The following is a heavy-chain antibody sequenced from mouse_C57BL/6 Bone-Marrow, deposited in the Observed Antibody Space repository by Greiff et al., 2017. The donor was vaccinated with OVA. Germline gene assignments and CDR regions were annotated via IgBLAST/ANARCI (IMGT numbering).Heavy chain of an antibody. CDR1: GFSLTSYG. CDR2: IWSGGST. J-gene: IGHJ2*01. Sequence: VQGVESGPGLVQPSQSLSITCTVSGFSLTSYGVHWVRQPPGKGLEWLGVIWSGGSTDYNAAFISRLSISKDNSKSQVFFKMNSRRADDTAIYYCALQGFDYWGQGTTLTVSS. CDR3: ALQGFDY. V-gene: IGHV2-4*01.